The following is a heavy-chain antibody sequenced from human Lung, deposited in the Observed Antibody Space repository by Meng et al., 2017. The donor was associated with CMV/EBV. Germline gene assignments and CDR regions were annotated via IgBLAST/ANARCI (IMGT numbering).Heavy chain of an antibody. CDR2: IHHSGSA. J-gene: IGHJ4*02. D-gene: IGHD2-21*01. CDR1: GGSMSSGNYY. V-gene: IGHV4-30-4*01. Sequence: QVALKEAGQGLGGPSQTLSLTCTVSGGSMSSGNYYWSWIRQPPGKGLEWIGYIHHSGSAYYNPSLKSRVSISVDKSKNQFSLNLNSMTAADTAVYYCASFDHIPRRNYFDYWDQGTLVTVSS. CDR3: ASFDHIPRRNYFDY.